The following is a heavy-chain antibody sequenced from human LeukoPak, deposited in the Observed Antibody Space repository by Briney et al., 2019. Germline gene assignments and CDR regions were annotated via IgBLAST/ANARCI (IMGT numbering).Heavy chain of an antibody. D-gene: IGHD1-1*01. CDR1: GYIFSNYW. CDR2: IYPGDSDT. J-gene: IGHJ6*03. Sequence: GESLKISCKGSGYIFSNYWIGWVRPMAGKGLEWMGIIYPGDSDTRYSPSFQGQVTISADKSISTAYLQWSSLKASDTAMYYCARHGPRVPYYYYYYMDVWGKGTTVTVSS. V-gene: IGHV5-51*01. CDR3: ARHGPRVPYYYYYYMDV.